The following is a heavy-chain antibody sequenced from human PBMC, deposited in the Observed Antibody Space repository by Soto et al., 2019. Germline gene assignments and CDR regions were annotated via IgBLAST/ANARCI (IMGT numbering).Heavy chain of an antibody. Sequence: PSETLSLTCTVSGGSISSYCCSWIRQPPGKGLEWIGYIYYSGSTNYNPSLKSRVTISVDTSKNQFSLKLSSVTAADTAVYYCARDGYSVFDYWGQGTLVTVSS. V-gene: IGHV4-59*01. J-gene: IGHJ4*02. CDR1: GGSISSYC. D-gene: IGHD4-4*01. CDR3: ARDGYSVFDY. CDR2: IYYSGST.